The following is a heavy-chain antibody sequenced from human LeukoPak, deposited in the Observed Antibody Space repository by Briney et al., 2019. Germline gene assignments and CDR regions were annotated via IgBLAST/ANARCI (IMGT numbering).Heavy chain of an antibody. CDR2: INPNSGGT. D-gene: IGHD2-15*01. CDR1: GYTXTGYY. Sequence: ASVKVSCKASGYTXTGYYMHGVRQAPGQGLEWMGWINPNSGGTNYAQKFQGRVTMTRDTSISTAYMELSRLRSDDTAVYYCARETPTRYFDLWGRGTLVTVSS. CDR3: ARETPTRYFDL. J-gene: IGHJ2*01. V-gene: IGHV1-2*02.